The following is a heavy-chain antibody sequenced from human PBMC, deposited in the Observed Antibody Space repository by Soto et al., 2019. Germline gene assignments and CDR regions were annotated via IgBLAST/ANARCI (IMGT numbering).Heavy chain of an antibody. CDR1: CGSISSSSYY. J-gene: IGHJ6*02. CDR2: IYYSGST. V-gene: IGHV4-39*01. D-gene: IGHD6-13*01. Sequence: SETLSLTCTVSCGSISSSSYYWGWIRQPPGKGLEWIGSIYYSGSTYYNPSLKSRVTISVDTSKNQFSLKLSSVTAADTAVYYCARQEGIAAAGSMDVWGQGTTVTVSS. CDR3: ARQEGIAAAGSMDV.